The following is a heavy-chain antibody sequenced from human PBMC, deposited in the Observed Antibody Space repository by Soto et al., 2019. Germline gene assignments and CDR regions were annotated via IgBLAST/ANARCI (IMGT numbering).Heavy chain of an antibody. V-gene: IGHV1-69*12. D-gene: IGHD5-12*01. Sequence: QVQLVQSGAEVRQPASSVKVSCKTSGGTFSSYAICWVRQAPGQWLEWMGGIVPIVDTSTYAQKFQGRVTITADESTSTVYMELSSLRSDDTAVYYCVRVVAIPGYPDNWGQGTLVTVSS. CDR1: GGTFSSYA. CDR3: VRVVAIPGYPDN. J-gene: IGHJ4*02. CDR2: IVPIVDTS.